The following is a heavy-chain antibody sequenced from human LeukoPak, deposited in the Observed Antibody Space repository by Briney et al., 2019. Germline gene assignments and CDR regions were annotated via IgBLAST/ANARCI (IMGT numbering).Heavy chain of an antibody. CDR1: GGSLSDYI. CDR2: IYHSGST. J-gene: IGHJ4*02. Sequence: PSETLSVSCAVYGGSLSDYIWSWIRQPPGKGLEWIGEIYHSGSTNYNPSLKSRVTISVDKSNNQFSLNLSSVTAADTAVYYCATLGYSSGWFDYWGQGTLVTVSS. D-gene: IGHD6-19*01. CDR3: ATLGYSSGWFDY. V-gene: IGHV4-34*01.